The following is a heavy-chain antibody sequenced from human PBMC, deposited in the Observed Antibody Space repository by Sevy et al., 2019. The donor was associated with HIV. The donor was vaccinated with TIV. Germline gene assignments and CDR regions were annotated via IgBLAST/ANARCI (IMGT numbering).Heavy chain of an antibody. CDR1: AGSLTSEAYY. D-gene: IGHD3-22*01. Sequence: SETLSLTCSVSAGSLTSEAYYWSWIRQHPGKGLEWIGYIYHSGTTYYNPSLKSRVTMSIDTSKEYFYLNLSSVTAADTAVYYCVSHYDTSGYYFDYWGQGTLVTVSS. V-gene: IGHV4-31*03. CDR3: VSHYDTSGYYFDY. CDR2: IYHSGTT. J-gene: IGHJ4*02.